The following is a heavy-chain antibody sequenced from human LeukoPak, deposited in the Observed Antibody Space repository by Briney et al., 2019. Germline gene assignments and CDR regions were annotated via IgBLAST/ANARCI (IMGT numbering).Heavy chain of an antibody. V-gene: IGHV3-48*01. J-gene: IGHJ4*02. D-gene: IGHD5-12*01. CDR1: GFTFSTYS. CDR3: ARGGGYDY. CDR2: ISSRSSTI. Sequence: GGSLRLSCAASGFTFSTYSMNWVRQAPGKGLEWVSYISSRSSTIYYADSVKGRFTISRDNAENSLSLQMNSLRAEDAAVYYCARGGGYDYWGQGTLVTVSS.